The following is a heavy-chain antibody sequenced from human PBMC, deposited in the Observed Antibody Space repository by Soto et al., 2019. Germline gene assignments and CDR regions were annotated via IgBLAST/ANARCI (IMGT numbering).Heavy chain of an antibody. CDR3: AKDRYCSGGSCYPVRVYYYYGMDV. CDR2: ISGSGGST. Sequence: EVQLLESGGGLVQPGGSLRLSCAASGFTFSSYAMSWVRQAPGKGLEWVSAISGSGGSTYYADSVKGRFTISRDNSKNPLYLQMNSLRAEDTAVYYCAKDRYCSGGSCYPVRVYYYYGMDVWGQGTTVTVSS. J-gene: IGHJ6*02. D-gene: IGHD2-15*01. CDR1: GFTFSSYA. V-gene: IGHV3-23*01.